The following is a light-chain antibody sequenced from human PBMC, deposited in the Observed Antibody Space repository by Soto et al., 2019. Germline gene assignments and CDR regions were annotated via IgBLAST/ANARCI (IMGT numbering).Light chain of an antibody. V-gene: IGKV1-9*01. CDR3: QQLFMYPPT. Sequence: IQLTQSPSSLSASVGDRVTITCRASQGIINYLAWYQQKPGKAPKLLIYGASTLQSGVPSRFGGSGSGTDFTLTVSSLQPEDFETYCCQQLFMYPPTFCPGTKVDI. J-gene: IGKJ3*01. CDR2: GAS. CDR1: QGIINY.